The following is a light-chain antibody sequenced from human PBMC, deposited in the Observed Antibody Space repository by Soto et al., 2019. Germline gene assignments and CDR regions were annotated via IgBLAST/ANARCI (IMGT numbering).Light chain of an antibody. CDR3: QHRMNWPIT. CDR1: RTVSSY. V-gene: IGKV3-11*01. J-gene: IGKJ5*01. Sequence: EIGLTQSPATLSLSPGERATLSFMASRTVSSYLLWYQQKPGQAPRLLIYDASNRATGIPARFSGSGSETDFTLTISSLEPEDFAVYYCQHRMNWPITFGQGTRLEIK. CDR2: DAS.